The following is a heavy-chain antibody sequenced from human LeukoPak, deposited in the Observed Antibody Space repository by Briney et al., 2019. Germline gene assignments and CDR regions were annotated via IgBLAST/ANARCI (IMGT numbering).Heavy chain of an antibody. CDR3: ARSRTGHRYSNSLDY. D-gene: IGHD6-6*01. V-gene: IGHV4-59*01. J-gene: IGHJ4*02. CDR1: GGSISSYY. CDR2: IYYSGST. Sequence: PSETLSLTCTVSGGSISSYYWSWIRQPPGKGLEWMGYIYYSGSTNYNPSLKSRVTISVDTSKNQFSLKLSSVTAADTAVYYCARSRTGHRYSNSLDYWGQGTLVTVSS.